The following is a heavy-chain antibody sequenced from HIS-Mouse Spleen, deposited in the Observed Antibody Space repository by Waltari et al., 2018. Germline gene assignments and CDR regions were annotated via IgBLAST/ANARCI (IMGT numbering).Heavy chain of an antibody. CDR1: GFTFSSDA. D-gene: IGHD6-19*01. Sequence: EVQLLESGGGLVQHGGSLRLSCAAFGFTFSSDAFGWVPSGPGKGLEWVSAIRGSGGSTYYADSVKGRFTISRDNSKNTLYLQMNSLRAEDTAVYYCAKDRQWLVRIYFDYWGQGTLVTVSS. CDR2: IRGSGGST. V-gene: IGHV3-23*01. J-gene: IGHJ4*02. CDR3: AKDRQWLVRIYFDY.